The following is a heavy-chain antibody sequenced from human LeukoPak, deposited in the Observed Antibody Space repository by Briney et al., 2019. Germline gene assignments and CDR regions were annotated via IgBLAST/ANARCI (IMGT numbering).Heavy chain of an antibody. CDR1: GFTFYRYW. CDR3: ARGIVLTRFLEWLPAPYYFDY. D-gene: IGHD3-3*01. Sequence: GGSLRLSCAASGFTFYRYWMSWVRQAPGKGLEWVANIKHDESETHYVDSVKGRFTISRDNAKNSVHLQMSRLRGEDTAVYYCARGIVLTRFLEWLPAPYYFDYWGQGTLVTVSS. V-gene: IGHV3-7*01. J-gene: IGHJ4*02. CDR2: IKHDESET.